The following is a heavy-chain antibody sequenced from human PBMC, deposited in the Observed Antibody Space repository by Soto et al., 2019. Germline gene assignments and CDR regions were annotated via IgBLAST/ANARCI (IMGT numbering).Heavy chain of an antibody. CDR2: ISSSSSYI. Sequence: GGSLRLSCAASGFTFSSYSMNWVRQAPGKGLEWVSSISSSSSYIYYADSVKGRFTIPRDNAKNSLYLQMSSLTAEDTAVYYCVNAISSTTSDHYFGQGTLVTVSS. CDR3: VNAISSTTSDHY. CDR1: GFTFSSYS. V-gene: IGHV3-21*01. D-gene: IGHD2-8*01. J-gene: IGHJ4*02.